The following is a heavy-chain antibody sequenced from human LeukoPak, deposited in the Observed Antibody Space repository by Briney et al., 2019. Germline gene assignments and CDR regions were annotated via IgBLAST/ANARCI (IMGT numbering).Heavy chain of an antibody. CDR3: ARDKGRYSGYDFPY. Sequence: GSLRLSCAASGFTFRSYEMNWVRQATRKGLEWVSYIISSGSSIYYADSVKGRFTLSRDNAKNSLYLQMNSLRAEDTAVYYCARDKGRYSGYDFPYWGQGTLVTVSS. CDR1: GFTFRSYE. V-gene: IGHV3-48*03. CDR2: IISSGSSI. D-gene: IGHD5-12*01. J-gene: IGHJ4*02.